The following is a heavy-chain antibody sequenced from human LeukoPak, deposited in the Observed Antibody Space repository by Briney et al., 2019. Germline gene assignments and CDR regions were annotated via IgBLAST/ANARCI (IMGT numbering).Heavy chain of an antibody. Sequence: GGSLRLSCAASGFNFTGYGIHWVRQVPGKGLDWVAVIWYDGKNKHYADSVKGRSTISRDTSKNTVYLQMNSLRAEDTAVYYCARVSESGNSDYWGQGTLVTVSS. J-gene: IGHJ4*02. D-gene: IGHD4-23*01. CDR3: ARVSESGNSDY. CDR2: IWYDGKNK. CDR1: GFNFTGYG. V-gene: IGHV3-33*01.